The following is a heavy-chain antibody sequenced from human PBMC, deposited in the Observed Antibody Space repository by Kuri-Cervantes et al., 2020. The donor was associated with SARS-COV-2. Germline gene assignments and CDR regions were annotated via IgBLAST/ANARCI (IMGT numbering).Heavy chain of an antibody. J-gene: IGHJ2*01. CDR1: GGSFSGYQ. V-gene: IGHV4-34*01. CDR3: ARPYGDDLNWYFDL. Sequence: SETLSLTCAVYGGSFSGYQWSWIRQTPGKGLEWIGSIYYSGSTYYNPSLKSRVTIPVDTSKNQFSLKLSSVTAADTAVYYCARPYGDDLNWYFDLWGRGTLVTVSS. D-gene: IGHD4-17*01. CDR2: IYYSGST.